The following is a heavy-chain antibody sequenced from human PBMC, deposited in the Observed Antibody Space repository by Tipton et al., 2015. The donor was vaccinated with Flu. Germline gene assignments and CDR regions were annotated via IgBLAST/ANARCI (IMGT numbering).Heavy chain of an antibody. J-gene: IGHJ5*02. D-gene: IGHD6-13*01. CDR1: GGSISSYY. CDR3: ARGENDGAASSWFDP. Sequence: TLSLTCTVSGGSISSYYWSWIQQPPGKGLEWIGYIYYSGSTNYNPSLKSRVTISVDTSKNQFSLKLSSVTAADTAVYYCARGENDGAASSWFDPWGQGTLVTVSS. V-gene: IGHV4-59*01. CDR2: IYYSGST.